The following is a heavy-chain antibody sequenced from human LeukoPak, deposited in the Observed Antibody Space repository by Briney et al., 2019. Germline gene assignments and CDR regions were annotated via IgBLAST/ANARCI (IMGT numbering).Heavy chain of an antibody. CDR3: LQFAY. J-gene: IGHJ4*02. D-gene: IGHD3-10*01. V-gene: IGHV3-66*01. CDR1: GFTIYSNY. CDR2: IHNDDRT. Sequence: PGGSLRLSCTASGFTIYSNYISWARRAPGKGLEWVSIIHNDDRTYYADSVKGRFTISRDNSKNTVYLQMNSLRAEDTAVYYCLQFAYWGQGTLVTVSS.